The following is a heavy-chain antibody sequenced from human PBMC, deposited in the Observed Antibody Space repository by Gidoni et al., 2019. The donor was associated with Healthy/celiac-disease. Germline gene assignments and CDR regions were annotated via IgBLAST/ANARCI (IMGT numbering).Heavy chain of an antibody. V-gene: IGHV4-34*01. Sequence: WIGEINHSGSTNYNPSLKSRVTISVDTSKNKFSLKLSSVTAADTAVYYCARVGGNGDDVGRLTDYWGQGTLVTVSS. CDR3: ARVGGNGDDVGRLTDY. J-gene: IGHJ4*02. CDR2: INHSGST. D-gene: IGHD4-17*01.